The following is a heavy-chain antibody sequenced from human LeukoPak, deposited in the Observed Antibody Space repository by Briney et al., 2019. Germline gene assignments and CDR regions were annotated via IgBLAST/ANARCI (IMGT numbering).Heavy chain of an antibody. V-gene: IGHV3-23*01. CDR2: ISGSGGST. D-gene: IGHD2-15*01. CDR1: GFTFSSYT. J-gene: IGHJ6*02. CDR3: AKELYCSGGSCYPPAHYYYGMDV. Sequence: GGSLRLSCAASGFTFSSYTMSWVRQAPGKGLEWVSVISGSGGSTYYADSVKGRFTVSRDNSKNSLYLQMNSLRTEDTALYYCAKELYCSGGSCYPPAHYYYGMDVWGQGTTVTVSS.